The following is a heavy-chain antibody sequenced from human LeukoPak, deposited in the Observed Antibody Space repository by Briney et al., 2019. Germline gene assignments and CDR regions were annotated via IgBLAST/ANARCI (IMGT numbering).Heavy chain of an antibody. CDR1: GFTFSSYS. Sequence: GGSLRLSCAASGFTFSSYSMNWVRQAPGKGLEWVSYITGSLSSIHYAESVRGRFTISRDNAKNSVYLQMNGLRLEDTAVYYCARTGLGLYSFDYWGQGIQVTISS. CDR2: ITGSLSSI. J-gene: IGHJ4*02. CDR3: ARTGLGLYSFDY. V-gene: IGHV3-48*01. D-gene: IGHD3/OR15-3a*01.